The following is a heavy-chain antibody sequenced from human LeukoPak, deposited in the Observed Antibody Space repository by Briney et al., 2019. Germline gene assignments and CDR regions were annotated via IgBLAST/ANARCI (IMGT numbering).Heavy chain of an antibody. Sequence: PSETLSLTCTVSGGSTSSGGYYWTWIRQHPGKGLEWIGYIHYSGSTYYNPSLKSRVTISVDTSKNQFSLKLSSVTAADTAVYYCARVYGSGSYYLDYWGQGTLVTVSS. CDR1: GGSTSSGGYY. CDR3: ARVYGSGSYYLDY. J-gene: IGHJ4*02. CDR2: IHYSGST. D-gene: IGHD3-10*01. V-gene: IGHV4-31*03.